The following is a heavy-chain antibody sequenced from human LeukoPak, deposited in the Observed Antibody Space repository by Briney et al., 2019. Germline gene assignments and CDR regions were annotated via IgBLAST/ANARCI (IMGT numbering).Heavy chain of an antibody. CDR2: IYSGGST. Sequence: PGGSLRLSCAASGFTVSSNYMSWVRQAPGKGLEWVSVIYSGGSTYYADSVKGRFTISRDNSKNTLYLQMNSLRAEDTAVYYCARALRDGYNCFDYWGQGTLVTVSS. D-gene: IGHD5-24*01. V-gene: IGHV3-66*01. CDR1: GFTVSSNY. CDR3: ARALRDGYNCFDY. J-gene: IGHJ4*02.